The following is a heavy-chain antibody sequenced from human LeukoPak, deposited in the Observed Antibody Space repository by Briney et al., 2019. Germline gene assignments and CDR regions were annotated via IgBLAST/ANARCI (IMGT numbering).Heavy chain of an antibody. CDR1: GFTFSSYA. Sequence: GGSLRLSCAASGFTFSSYAMHWVRQAPGKGLEWVAVISYDGSNKYYADSVKGRFTISRDNSKNTLYLQMNSLRAGDTAVYYCATLHYFDYWGQGTLVTVSS. J-gene: IGHJ4*02. V-gene: IGHV3-30-3*01. CDR2: ISYDGSNK. CDR3: ATLHYFDY.